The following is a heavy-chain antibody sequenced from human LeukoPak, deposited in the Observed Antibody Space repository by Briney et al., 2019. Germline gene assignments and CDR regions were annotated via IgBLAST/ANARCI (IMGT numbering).Heavy chain of an antibody. Sequence: GGSLRLSCAASGFTFSSYGMHWLRQAPGKGLDWVAFIRFDATIKDYADSVKGRFTISRDNSKNTLYLQMNSLRAEDTAIYYCAKVSPINPSGYLDYWGQGTLVTVSS. D-gene: IGHD3-3*01. CDR1: GFTFSSYG. CDR2: IRFDATIK. V-gene: IGHV3-30*02. CDR3: AKVSPINPSGYLDY. J-gene: IGHJ4*02.